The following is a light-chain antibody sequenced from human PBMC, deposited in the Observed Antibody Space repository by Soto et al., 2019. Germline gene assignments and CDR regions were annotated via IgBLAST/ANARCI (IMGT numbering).Light chain of an antibody. CDR1: HSVSSTY. V-gene: IGKV3-20*01. CDR3: QQYGSSPPYT. J-gene: IGKJ2*01. Sequence: EIVLTQSPGTLSLYRGERATLSCRASHSVSSTYLAWYQQKPGQAPRLLIYGASSRATGIPDRFSGSGSGTDFTLTISRLEPEDFAVYYCQQYGSSPPYTFGQGTKLEIK. CDR2: GAS.